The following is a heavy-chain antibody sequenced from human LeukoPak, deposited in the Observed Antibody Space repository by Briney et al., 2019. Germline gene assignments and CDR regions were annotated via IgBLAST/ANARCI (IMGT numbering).Heavy chain of an antibody. CDR2: IIPIFGTA. CDR1: GGTFSSYA. Sequence: SVKVACKASGGTFSSYAISWVRQAPGQGLEWMGRIIPIFGTANYAQKLQGRVTITTDESTSTAYMELSSLRSEDTAVYYCARELSRFSVAGTLGAFDIWGQGKMVTVSS. J-gene: IGHJ3*02. V-gene: IGHV1-69*05. CDR3: ARELSRFSVAGTLGAFDI. D-gene: IGHD6-19*01.